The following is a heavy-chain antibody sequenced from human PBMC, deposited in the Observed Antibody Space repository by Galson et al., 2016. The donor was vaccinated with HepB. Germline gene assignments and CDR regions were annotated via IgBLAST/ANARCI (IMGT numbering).Heavy chain of an antibody. CDR1: GYTFTNFG. V-gene: IGHV1-69*04. CDR2: IIPILGIA. Sequence: SVKVSCKASGYTFTNFGVTWVRQAPGQGLEWMGRIIPILGIANYAQKFQGRVTITADKSTSTAYMELSSLRSEDTAVYYCARDLAHQGQAPWGQGTLVTVSS. CDR3: ARDLAHQGQAP. J-gene: IGHJ1*01.